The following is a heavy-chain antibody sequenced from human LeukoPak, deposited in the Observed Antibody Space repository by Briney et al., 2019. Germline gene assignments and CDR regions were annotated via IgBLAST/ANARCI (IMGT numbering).Heavy chain of an antibody. V-gene: IGHV3-23*01. CDR2: ISESGTGK. Sequence: GGSLRLSCAASGFTFNSYAMYWVRQAPGKGLEWVSSISESGTGKEYADSVRGRFTISRDNSKNTLYLQMNSLRAEDTAVYYCAKERSHNNYFFDYWGQGTLVTVSS. D-gene: IGHD4-11*01. J-gene: IGHJ4*02. CDR1: GFTFNSYA. CDR3: AKERSHNNYFFDY.